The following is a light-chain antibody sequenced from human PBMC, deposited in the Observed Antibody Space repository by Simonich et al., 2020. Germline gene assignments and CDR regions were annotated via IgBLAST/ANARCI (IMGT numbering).Light chain of an antibody. V-gene: IGKV2-28*01. CDR2: FGS. J-gene: IGKJ2*01. CDR3: MQALQTPYT. Sequence: DIVMTQSPLSLPVTPGEPASISCRSIQSLLHSNGYNYLDWYLQKPGQSPQLLIYFGSNLASGVPDRFSGIGSGTDFTLKISRVEAEDVGVYYCMQALQTPYTFGQGTKLEIK. CDR1: QSLLHSNGYNY.